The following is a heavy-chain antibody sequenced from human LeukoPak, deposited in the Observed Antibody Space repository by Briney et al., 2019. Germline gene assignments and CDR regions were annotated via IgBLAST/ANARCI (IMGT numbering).Heavy chain of an antibody. CDR2: INPSGGST. J-gene: IGHJ6*03. CDR1: GYTFTSYY. V-gene: IGHV1-46*01. Sequence: ASVKVSCKASGYTFTSYYMHWVRQAPGQGLEWMGIINPSGGSTSYAQKFQGRVTMTRDMSTSTVYMELSSLRSEDTAVYYCARDGALGYCSGGSCYSEYYYYYYYMDVWGKGTTVTVSS. CDR3: ARDGALGYCSGGSCYSEYYYYYYYMDV. D-gene: IGHD2-15*01.